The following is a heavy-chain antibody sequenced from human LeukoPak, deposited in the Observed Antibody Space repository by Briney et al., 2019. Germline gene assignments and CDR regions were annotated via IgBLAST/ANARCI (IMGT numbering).Heavy chain of an antibody. D-gene: IGHD6-6*01. V-gene: IGHV3-7*01. CDR3: ARDPMYSSYWHDY. CDR1: GFTFTTYW. CDR2: IKQDGSEE. J-gene: IGHJ4*02. Sequence: PGGSLRLSCVGSGFTFTTYWMSWVRQAPGKGLEWVANIKQDGSEEYYVDSVKGRFTISRDNAKNSLYLQMNSLRAEDTAVYYCARDPMYSSYWHDYWGQGTLVTVSS.